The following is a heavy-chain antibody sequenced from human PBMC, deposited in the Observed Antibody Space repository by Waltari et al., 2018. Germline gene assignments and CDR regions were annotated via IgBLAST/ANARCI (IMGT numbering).Heavy chain of an antibody. D-gene: IGHD5-18*01. Sequence: EVQLVESGGGLVQLGGPLRLSCAASVFTLISYWISLGCTGPGKGLEWVANIMQDGGEKYCVDSVKGRFTISRDNAKNSLYLQMNSLGAEDTAVYYCAAPGGLDTAISRDYWGQGTLVTVSS. V-gene: IGHV3-7*01. J-gene: IGHJ4*02. CDR2: IMQDGGEK. CDR3: AAPGGLDTAISRDY. CDR1: VFTLISYW.